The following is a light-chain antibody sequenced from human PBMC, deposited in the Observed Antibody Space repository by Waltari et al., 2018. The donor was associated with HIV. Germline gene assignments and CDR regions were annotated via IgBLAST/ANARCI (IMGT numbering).Light chain of an antibody. CDR2: GDS. CDR3: QSYDSSLSGWV. CDR1: RSNIGAGYD. J-gene: IGLJ3*02. V-gene: IGLV1-40*01. Sequence: QSVLTQPPSVSGAPGQRVTISCTGSRSNIGAGYDVHWYQQVPGTAPKVLIYGDSNRPSGVPDRFSSSKSGTSASLAITGLQAEDEADYYCQSYDSSLSGWVFGGGTKLTVL.